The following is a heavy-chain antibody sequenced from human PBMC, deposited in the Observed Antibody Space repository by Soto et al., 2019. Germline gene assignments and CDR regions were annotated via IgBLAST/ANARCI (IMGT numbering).Heavy chain of an antibody. CDR1: GGTFSSYA. D-gene: IGHD2-15*01. CDR2: IIPIFGTA. CDR3: ARGFTYSEAFEI. Sequence: SVKVSCKASGGTFSSYAISWVRQAPGQGLEWMGGIIPIFGTANYAQKFQGRVTITADESTSTAYMELSSLRSEDTAVYYCARGFTYSEAFEIWGQGTMVTVSS. V-gene: IGHV1-69*13. J-gene: IGHJ3*02.